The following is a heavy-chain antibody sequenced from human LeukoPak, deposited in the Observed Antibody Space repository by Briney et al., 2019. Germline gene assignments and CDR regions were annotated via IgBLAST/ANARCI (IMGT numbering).Heavy chain of an antibody. D-gene: IGHD3-22*01. CDR3: AKKQYYGSSGYSADY. V-gene: IGHV3-23*01. Sequence: GGSLRLSCAASGFTFSSYAMSWVRQAPGKGLGWVSAISGSGGSTYYADSVKGRFTISRDNSKNTLYLQMNSLRAEDTAVYYCAKKQYYGSSGYSADYWGQGTLVTVSS. J-gene: IGHJ4*02. CDR2: ISGSGGST. CDR1: GFTFSSYA.